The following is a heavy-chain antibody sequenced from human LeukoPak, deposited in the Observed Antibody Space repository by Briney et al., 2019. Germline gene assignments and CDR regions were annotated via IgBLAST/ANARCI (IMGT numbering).Heavy chain of an antibody. D-gene: IGHD3-22*01. CDR1: GFTFTSSA. Sequence: GGSLRLSCVASGFTFTSSAMSWVRQAPGKGLEWVSAISGRSGTTYYADSVKGRFTISRDNAKNSLYLQMNSLRAEDTAVYYCARSYYDSSGYLAPSFDYWGQGTLVTVSS. J-gene: IGHJ4*02. V-gene: IGHV3-23*01. CDR2: ISGRSGTT. CDR3: ARSYYDSSGYLAPSFDY.